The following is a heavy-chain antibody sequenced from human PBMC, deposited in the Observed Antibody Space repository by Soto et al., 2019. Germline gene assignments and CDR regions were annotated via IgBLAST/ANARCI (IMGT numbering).Heavy chain of an antibody. Sequence: GGSLRLSCAASGFTFSSYAMHWVRQAPGKGLEWVAVISYDGSNKYYADSVKGRFTISRDNSKNTLYLQMNSLRAEDTAVYYCARDLKQLVDYYGMAVWGQGTTVTVSS. CDR1: GFTFSSYA. D-gene: IGHD6-6*01. CDR2: ISYDGSNK. CDR3: ARDLKQLVDYYGMAV. J-gene: IGHJ6*02. V-gene: IGHV3-30-3*01.